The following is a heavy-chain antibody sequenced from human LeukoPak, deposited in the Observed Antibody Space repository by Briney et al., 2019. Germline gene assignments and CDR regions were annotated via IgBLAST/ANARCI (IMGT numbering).Heavy chain of an antibody. CDR2: INPNTGDT. J-gene: IGHJ4*02. D-gene: IGHD2-2*02. V-gene: IGHV1-2*02. CDR3: ARSLAAGRLYHLDY. CDR1: AYSFTTYW. Sequence: GESLKISCKASAYSFTTYWIGWVRQMPGKGLEWMGRINPNTGDTNYAQKFPDRVTMTRDTSISTAYLELNRLRSHDTAIYYCARSLAAGRLYHLDYWGLGTLVTVSS.